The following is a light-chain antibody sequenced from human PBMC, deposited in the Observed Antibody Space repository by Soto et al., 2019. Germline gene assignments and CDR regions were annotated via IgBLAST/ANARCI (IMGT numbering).Light chain of an antibody. CDR1: QSVSSSY. CDR3: QQYGSSPYT. V-gene: IGKV3-20*01. J-gene: IGKJ2*01. CDR2: GAS. Sequence: EIVLTQSPGTLSLSPGERATLSCRASQSVSSSYLAWYQQKPGQAPRLLIYGASSRATGIPDRFSGSGSGTDFTLTISRLEPEDFAVYYCQQYGSSPYTLGQGTKVDLK.